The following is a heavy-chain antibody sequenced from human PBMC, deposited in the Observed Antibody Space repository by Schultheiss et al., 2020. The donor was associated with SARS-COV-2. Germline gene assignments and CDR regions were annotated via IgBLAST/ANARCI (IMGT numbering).Heavy chain of an antibody. J-gene: IGHJ6*02. CDR3: ARLYSNYAYYYYGMDV. D-gene: IGHD4-11*01. V-gene: IGHV4-4*07. CDR2: IYYSGST. Sequence: SETLSLTCTVSGGSISSYYWSWIRQPAGKGLEWIGRIYYSGSTNYNPSLKSRVTISVDKSKNQFSLKLSSVTAADTAVYYCARLYSNYAYYYYGMDVWGQGTTVTVSS. CDR1: GGSISSYY.